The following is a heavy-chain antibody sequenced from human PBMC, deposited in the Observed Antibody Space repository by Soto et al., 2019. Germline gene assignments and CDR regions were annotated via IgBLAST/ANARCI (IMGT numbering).Heavy chain of an antibody. J-gene: IGHJ5*02. D-gene: IGHD3-22*01. V-gene: IGHV4-31*03. Sequence: TLSLTCTVSGGSISSGDYYWSWIRQHPGKGLEWIGTIYFSGTTYYNPSLKSRVTISVDTSKSQFSLKLSSVTAADTAVYYCARRDRSGFSYWLDTWGQGTLVTVSS. CDR2: IYFSGTT. CDR1: GGSISSGDYY. CDR3: ARRDRSGFSYWLDT.